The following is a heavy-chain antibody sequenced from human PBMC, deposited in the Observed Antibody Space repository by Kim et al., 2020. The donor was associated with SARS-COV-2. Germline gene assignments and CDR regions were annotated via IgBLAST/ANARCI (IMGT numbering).Heavy chain of an antibody. CDR2: IIPIFGTA. J-gene: IGHJ6*02. CDR3: AAAPTMTTVVTYYYYGMDV. CDR1: GGTFSSYA. D-gene: IGHD4-17*01. V-gene: IGHV1-69*13. Sequence: SVKVSCKASGGTFSSYAISWVRQAPGQGLEWMGGIIPIFGTANYAQKFQGRVTITADESTSTAYMELSSLRSEDTAVYYCAAAPTMTTVVTYYYYGMDVWGQGTTVTVSS.